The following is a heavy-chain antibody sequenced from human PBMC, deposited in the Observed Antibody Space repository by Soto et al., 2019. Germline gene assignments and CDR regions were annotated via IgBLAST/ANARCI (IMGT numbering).Heavy chain of an antibody. CDR2: TSCSGRDK. V-gene: IGHV3-21*01. J-gene: IGHJ4*02. D-gene: IGHD6-19*01. Sequence: PGGSLRLSCAASGFTFSDYTMNWVRQAPGKGLEWVSSTSCSGRDKYYADSVKGRFTISRDNAKNSLYLQMNSLRAEDMAVSYCARALIGGAGRGRRAAYYFDYWGQGTLVTVSS. CDR3: ARALIGGAGRGRRAAYYFDY. CDR1: GFTFSDYT.